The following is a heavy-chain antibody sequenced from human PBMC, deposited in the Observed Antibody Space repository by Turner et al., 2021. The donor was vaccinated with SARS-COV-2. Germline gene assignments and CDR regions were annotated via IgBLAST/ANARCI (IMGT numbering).Heavy chain of an antibody. V-gene: IGHV3-30*18. CDR1: GFTFRSYG. CDR2: ISNDGNNE. Sequence: QVQLVESGGGVVQPGRSLRLSCAASGFTFRSYGMHWVRQAPGKGLEWVAVISNDGNNEYYADSVKGRFTISRDNSKNTLCLQMNSLRAEDTAVYYCAKATLFLTVTTSPDYWGQGTLVTVSS. CDR3: AKATLFLTVTTSPDY. J-gene: IGHJ4*02. D-gene: IGHD4-17*01.